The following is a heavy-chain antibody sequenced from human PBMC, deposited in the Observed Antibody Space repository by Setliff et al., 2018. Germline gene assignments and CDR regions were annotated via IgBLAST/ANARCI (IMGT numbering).Heavy chain of an antibody. J-gene: IGHJ6*03. CDR2: IFPGDSVT. CDR1: GYSFSTYW. Sequence: PGASLKISCQGSGYSFSTYWIAWVRQMPGKGLEWMGIIFPGDSVTRYSPPFQGQVTFSADKSINTAYLQWNSLKASDTAVYFCARVGDYMGYYYNYYMDVWANGTTVTVS. V-gene: IGHV5-51*01. D-gene: IGHD3-10*01. CDR3: ARVGDYMGYYYNYYMDV.